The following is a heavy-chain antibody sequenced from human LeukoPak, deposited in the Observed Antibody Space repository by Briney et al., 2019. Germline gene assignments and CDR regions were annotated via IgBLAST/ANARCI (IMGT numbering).Heavy chain of an antibody. J-gene: IGHJ4*02. CDR1: GFTVGSNY. CDR2: IYSGGST. V-gene: IGHV3-53*01. CDR3: ARDLYSSGRGY. D-gene: IGHD6-19*01. Sequence: PGGSLRLSCAASGFTVGSNYMSWVRQAPGKGLEWVSVIYSGGSTYYADSVKGRFTISRDNSKNTLYLQMNSLRAEDTAVYYCARDLYSSGRGYWGQGTLVTVSP.